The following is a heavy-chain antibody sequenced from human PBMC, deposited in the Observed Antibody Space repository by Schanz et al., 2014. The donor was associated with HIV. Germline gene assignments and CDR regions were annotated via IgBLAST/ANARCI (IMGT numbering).Heavy chain of an antibody. Sequence: DVQLVESGGGLVQPGGSLRLSCTASGFAFSDYWMTWVRQVPGKGLECVANIKPDGRETYYVDSVEGRFTISRDNTKKSLYLQMNSLRAEDTAVYYCAREGSNYYGSGSYYKTYGMDVWGQGTTVTVPS. CDR2: IKPDGRET. J-gene: IGHJ6*02. CDR1: GFAFSDYW. V-gene: IGHV3-7*01. D-gene: IGHD3-10*01. CDR3: AREGSNYYGSGSYYKTYGMDV.